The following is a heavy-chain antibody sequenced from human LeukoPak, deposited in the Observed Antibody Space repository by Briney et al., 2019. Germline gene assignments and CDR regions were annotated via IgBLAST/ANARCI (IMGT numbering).Heavy chain of an antibody. V-gene: IGHV3-48*02. CDR3: ARVPRGADNWFDP. CDR1: GFTFSTYS. CDR2: ISSSSSDRI. Sequence: GRSLRLSCAASGFTFSTYSMNWVRQAPGKGLEWLSYISSSSSDRIFYADSVKGRFTISRDNAKNSLYLQMTSLRDEDTAVYYCARVPRGADNWFDPWGQGTLVTVSS. J-gene: IGHJ5*02. D-gene: IGHD3-10*01.